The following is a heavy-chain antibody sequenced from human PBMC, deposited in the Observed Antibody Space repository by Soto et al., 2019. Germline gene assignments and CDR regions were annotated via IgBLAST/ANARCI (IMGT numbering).Heavy chain of an antibody. CDR1: GFSFSDYG. CDR3: TKAYYDFWSGYASSYYYGMDV. J-gene: IGHJ6*02. Sequence: GGSLRLSCAASGFSFSDYGMHWVRQAPGKALEWVAVISYDGSYKYYGDSVKGRFTISRDNSKNTLYLQMYSLRSEDTAVYYCTKAYYDFWSGYASSYYYGMDVWGQGTTVTVSS. D-gene: IGHD3-3*01. V-gene: IGHV3-30*18. CDR2: ISYDGSYK.